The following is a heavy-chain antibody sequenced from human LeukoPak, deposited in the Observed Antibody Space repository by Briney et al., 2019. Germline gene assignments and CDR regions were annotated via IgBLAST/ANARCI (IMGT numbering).Heavy chain of an antibody. CDR2: IYYSGST. V-gene: IGHV4-59*01. CDR3: ARGNFDWKGVFDY. D-gene: IGHD3-9*01. CDR1: GGSISSYY. Sequence: SETLSLTCTVSGGSISSYYWSWIRQPPGEGLEWIGYIYYSGSTNYNPSLKSRVTISVDTSKNQFSLKLSSVTAADTAVYYCARGNFDWKGVFDYWGQGTLVTVSS. J-gene: IGHJ4*02.